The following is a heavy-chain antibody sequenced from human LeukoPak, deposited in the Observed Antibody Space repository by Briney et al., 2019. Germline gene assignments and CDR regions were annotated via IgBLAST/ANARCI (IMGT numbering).Heavy chain of an antibody. CDR3: ARHPGATTDAFDI. CDR1: GGSIRSSYYY. V-gene: IGHV4-39*01. Sequence: PSETLSLTCTVSGGSIRSSYYYWGWIRQPPGKGLEWIGSIYDSGSTYYNPSLKSRVTISVDTSKNQFSLKLSSVTAADTAVYYCARHPGATTDAFDIWGQGTMVTVSS. J-gene: IGHJ3*02. CDR2: IYDSGST. D-gene: IGHD1-26*01.